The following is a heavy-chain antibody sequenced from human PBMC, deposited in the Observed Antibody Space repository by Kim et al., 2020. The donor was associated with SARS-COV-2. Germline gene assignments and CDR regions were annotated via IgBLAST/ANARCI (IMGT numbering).Heavy chain of an antibody. CDR2: ISYDGSNK. CDR1: GFTFSSYA. V-gene: IGHV3-30*04. CDR3: AREFYIAVAGTPWYFDL. D-gene: IGHD6-19*01. J-gene: IGHJ2*01. Sequence: GGSLRLSCAASGFTFSSYAMHWVRQAPGKGLEWVAVISYDGSNKYYADSVKGRFTISRDNSKNTLYLQMNSLRAEDTAVYYCAREFYIAVAGTPWYFDLWGRGTLVTVSS.